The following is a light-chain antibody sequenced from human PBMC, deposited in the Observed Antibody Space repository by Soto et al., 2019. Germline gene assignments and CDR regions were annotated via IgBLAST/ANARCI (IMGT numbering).Light chain of an antibody. CDR3: QQYGNSPLT. CDR2: DAS. CDR1: QTIASVS. Sequence: EIVLTQSPGTLSLSPGDRATLSCRASQTIASVSLAWYQQKPGQAPRLLIYDASSRAADIPDRFSGRGSGTDFTLTISGLEPGARAVYFCQQYGNSPLTFGGGTKVEIK. V-gene: IGKV3-20*01. J-gene: IGKJ4*01.